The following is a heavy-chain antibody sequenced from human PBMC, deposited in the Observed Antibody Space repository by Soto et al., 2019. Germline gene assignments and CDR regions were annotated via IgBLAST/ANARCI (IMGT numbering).Heavy chain of an antibody. Sequence: QLQLQESGPGLVKPSETLSLICTVSDGSISSSTYYWGWIRQPPGKGLEWIGNIYYSGSTYYNPSLKSRVTISVDTSKNQFSLKLSSVTAADTAMYFCARHARGSCYSWGQGTLVTVSS. D-gene: IGHD2-15*01. J-gene: IGHJ4*02. CDR2: IYYSGST. CDR3: ARHARGSCYS. CDR1: DGSISSSTYY. V-gene: IGHV4-39*01.